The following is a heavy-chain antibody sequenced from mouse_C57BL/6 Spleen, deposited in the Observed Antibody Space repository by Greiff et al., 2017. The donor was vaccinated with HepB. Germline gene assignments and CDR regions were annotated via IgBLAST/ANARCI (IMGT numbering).Heavy chain of an antibody. V-gene: IGHV1-64*01. D-gene: IGHD1-1*01. Sequence: QVQLQQPGAELVKPGASVKLSCQASGYPFTSYWMHWVKQRPGQGLEWIGMIHPNSGSTNYNEKFKSKATLTVDKSSSTAYMQLSSLTSEDSAVYYCARGITTVVADYFDYWGQGTTLTVSS. CDR2: IHPNSGST. J-gene: IGHJ2*01. CDR3: ARGITTVVADYFDY. CDR1: GYPFTSYW.